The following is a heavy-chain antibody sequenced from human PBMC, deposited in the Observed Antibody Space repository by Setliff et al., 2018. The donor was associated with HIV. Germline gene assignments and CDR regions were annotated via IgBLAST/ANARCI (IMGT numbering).Heavy chain of an antibody. CDR3: ANFPTVFGVVSPSYS. J-gene: IGHJ5*02. Sequence: LSLTCSVSGRSITSSYWSWVRQSPERGLEWIGYVYYSGTTNYNPSLKSRVSLSIDTSKNQFSLKLTSLTAADTAVYYCANFPTVFGVVSPSYSWGQGIQVTVSS. CDR2: VYYSGTT. D-gene: IGHD3-3*01. V-gene: IGHV4-59*08. CDR1: GRSITSSY.